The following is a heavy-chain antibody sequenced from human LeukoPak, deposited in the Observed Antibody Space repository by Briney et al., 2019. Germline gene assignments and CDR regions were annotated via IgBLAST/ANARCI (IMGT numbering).Heavy chain of an antibody. CDR3: AREGYRNHFDY. CDR2: IYYSGST. D-gene: IGHD1-1*01. Sequence: PSETLSLTCTVSGGSISSSSYYWGWIRRPPGKGLEWIGNIYYSGSTYYNPSLKSRVTISVDTSKNQFSLKLSSVTAADTAVYYCAREGYRNHFDYWGQGTLVTVSS. J-gene: IGHJ4*02. CDR1: GGSISSSSYY. V-gene: IGHV4-39*07.